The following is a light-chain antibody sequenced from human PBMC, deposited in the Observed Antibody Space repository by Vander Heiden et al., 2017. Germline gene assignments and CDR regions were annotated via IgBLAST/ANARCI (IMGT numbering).Light chain of an antibody. Sequence: DIQMTQSPSTLSASVGDRVTITCRASQTINSNLGWYQKKPGKAPKLLIYKTSTLESGVPSRFSGSGSGTEFTLTIRSLQPDDFATYYCRQYVSYPFTFGRGTKVDIK. CDR2: KTS. J-gene: IGKJ3*01. CDR3: RQYVSYPFT. V-gene: IGKV1-5*03. CDR1: QTINSN.